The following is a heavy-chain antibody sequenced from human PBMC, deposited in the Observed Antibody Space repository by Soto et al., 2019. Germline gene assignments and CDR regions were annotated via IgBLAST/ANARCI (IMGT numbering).Heavy chain of an antibody. CDR2: INDGHNKT. CDR3: ARGTDFDSSGYSPGGFDP. J-gene: IGHJ5*02. D-gene: IGHD3-22*01. V-gene: IGHV1-3*01. CDR1: GYTSISYT. Sequence: ASVKVSCKXSGYTSISYTMHWVRLAPGQRLEWMGWINDGHNKTKYSQKFQGRVTITGDTSASTAYMELSSLRSEDTAVYYCARGTDFDSSGYSPGGFDPWGQGTRVTVS.